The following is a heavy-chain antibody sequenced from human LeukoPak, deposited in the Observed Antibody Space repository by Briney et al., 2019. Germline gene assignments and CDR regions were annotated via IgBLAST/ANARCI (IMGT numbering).Heavy chain of an antibody. J-gene: IGHJ4*02. CDR1: GGSFSGYY. D-gene: IGHD6-19*01. CDR3: ARHEQWLIRFNH. CDR2: INHSGST. V-gene: IGHV4-34*01. Sequence: SETLSLTCAVYGGSFSGYYWSWIRQPPGKGLEWIGEINHSGSTNYNPSLKSRVTISVDTSKNQFSLKLRSVTAADTAVYYCARHEQWLIRFNHWGQGTLVTVSS.